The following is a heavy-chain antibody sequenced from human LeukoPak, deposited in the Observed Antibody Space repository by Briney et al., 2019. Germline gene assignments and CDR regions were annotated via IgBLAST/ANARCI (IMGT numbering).Heavy chain of an antibody. V-gene: IGHV1-69*06. Sequence: SVKVSCKASGGTFSNYAISWVRQAPGQGLEWMGRIIPIFGTANYAQKFQGRVTITADKSTSTAYMELGSLRSEDTAVYYCARGIVVGSLYYMDVWGKGTTVTVSS. D-gene: IGHD2-21*01. CDR1: GGTFSNYA. CDR2: IIPIFGTA. CDR3: ARGIVVGSLYYMDV. J-gene: IGHJ6*03.